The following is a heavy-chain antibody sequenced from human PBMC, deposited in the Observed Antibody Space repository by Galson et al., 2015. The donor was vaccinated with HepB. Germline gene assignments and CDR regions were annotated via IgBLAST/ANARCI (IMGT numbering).Heavy chain of an antibody. J-gene: IGHJ4*02. Sequence: QSGAEVKKPGASVKVFCKASGYTFTSYAISWVRQAPGQGLEWMGWISAYNGNTNYVQTFQGRITLTTDTSTSTAYMELRSLRSDDTAVYYCAIDLGIAVAVDFDYWGQGTLVTVSS. CDR2: ISAYNGNT. CDR3: AIDLGIAVAVDFDY. D-gene: IGHD6-19*01. CDR1: GYTFTSYA. V-gene: IGHV1-18*01.